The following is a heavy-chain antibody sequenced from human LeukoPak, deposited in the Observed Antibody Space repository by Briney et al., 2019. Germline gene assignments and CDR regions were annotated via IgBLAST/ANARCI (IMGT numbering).Heavy chain of an antibody. J-gene: IGHJ4*02. CDR3: AGGDLVFDS. V-gene: IGHV6-1*01. CDR1: GDSVSSSTAM. Sequence: SQTLSLTCAISGDSVSSSTAMWNWIRQSPSRGLEWLGRTYYRYKWYNDYAVSVKSRININADTSENQFSLQLNSVTPEDTAVYYCAGGDLVFDSWGQGTLVTASS. CDR2: TYYRYKWYN. D-gene: IGHD6-6*01.